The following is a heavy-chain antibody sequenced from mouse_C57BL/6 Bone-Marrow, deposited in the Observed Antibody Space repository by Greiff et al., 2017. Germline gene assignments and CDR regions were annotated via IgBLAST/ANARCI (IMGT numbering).Heavy chain of an antibody. Sequence: VQLQQPGAELVRPGTSVKLSCKASGYTFTSYWMHWVKQRPGQGLEWIGVIDPSDSYTNYNQKFKGKATLTVDTSSSTAYMQLSSLTSEDSAVYYGARLWFAYWGQGTLVTVSA. V-gene: IGHV1-59*01. CDR3: ARLWFAY. J-gene: IGHJ3*01. CDR2: IDPSDSYT. CDR1: GYTFTSYW.